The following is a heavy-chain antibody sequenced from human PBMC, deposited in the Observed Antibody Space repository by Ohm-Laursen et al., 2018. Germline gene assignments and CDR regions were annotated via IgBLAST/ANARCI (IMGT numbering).Heavy chain of an antibody. J-gene: IGHJ4*02. V-gene: IGHV3-9*01. CDR3: AKDTSPRKVTTNLFDF. CDR2: ITWNSGTI. D-gene: IGHD4-17*01. Sequence: SLRLSCAASGFTFNDYAMHWVRQAPGKGLAWVSGITWNSGTIGYADSVKGRFTISRDNAKNSLYFQMNSLRAEDTALYYCAKDTSPRKVTTNLFDFWGQGTLVTVSS. CDR1: GFTFNDYA.